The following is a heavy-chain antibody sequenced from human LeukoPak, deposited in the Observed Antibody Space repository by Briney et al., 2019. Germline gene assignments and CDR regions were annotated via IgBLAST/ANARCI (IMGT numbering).Heavy chain of an antibody. CDR1: GFTFSVDS. CDR2: IKQDGSET. Sequence: GGSLRLSCSASGFTFSVDSMRWVRRAPGKGLEWVANIKQDGSETYYVESVRGRFTISRDNAKKSLYLQMNSLRGEDTAVYYCVRYFWGAYGVHFFDFWGQGTLVTVSS. D-gene: IGHD3-3*01. CDR3: VRYFWGAYGVHFFDF. J-gene: IGHJ4*02. V-gene: IGHV3-7*01.